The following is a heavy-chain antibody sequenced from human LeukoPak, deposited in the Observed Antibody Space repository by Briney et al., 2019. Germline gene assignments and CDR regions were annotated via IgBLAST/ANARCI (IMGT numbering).Heavy chain of an antibody. V-gene: IGHV4-39*01. CDR2: IYYRGST. CDR1: GGSISSSSYY. Sequence: KPSETLSLTCTVSGGSISSSSYYWGWIRPPPGKGLEWFGSIYYRGSTYYNPSLKRRVTISVDTSKNQFSLTLSSVTAADTAVYSRARLIAALYFDYWGQGTLVTVSS. CDR3: ARLIAALYFDY. J-gene: IGHJ4*02. D-gene: IGHD6-13*01.